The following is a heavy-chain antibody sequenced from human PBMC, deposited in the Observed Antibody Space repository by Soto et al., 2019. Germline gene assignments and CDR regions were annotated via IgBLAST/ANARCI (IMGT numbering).Heavy chain of an antibody. CDR1: GFTFSVYA. D-gene: IGHD2-21*02. CDR3: ASLGVGDWANYYYYYGMDV. CDR2: VTANGGST. V-gene: IGHV3-23*01. Sequence: EVQLLESGGGFVQPGGSLRLSCAATGFTFSVYAMTWVRQAPGKGLEWVSAVTANGGSTYSADSVKGRFTISRDNSKNTLFLQMNSLRAEDTAVSYCASLGVGDWANYYYYYGMDVWGQGTTVTVSS. J-gene: IGHJ6*02.